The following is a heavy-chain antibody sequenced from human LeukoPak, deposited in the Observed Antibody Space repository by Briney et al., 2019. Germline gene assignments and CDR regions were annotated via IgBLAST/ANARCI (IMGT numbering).Heavy chain of an antibody. CDR3: ARGELLVDY. CDR1: GYPFTDQL. V-gene: IGHV1-2*02. Sequence: ASVKVSCKASGYPFTDQLINWVRQAPGRGLEWMGWINPNSGDTNYEQRFQGRVTMTRDTSISIAYMDLTRLASDDTAVYYCARGELLVDYWGQGTLVTVSS. D-gene: IGHD3-10*01. CDR2: INPNSGDT. J-gene: IGHJ4*02.